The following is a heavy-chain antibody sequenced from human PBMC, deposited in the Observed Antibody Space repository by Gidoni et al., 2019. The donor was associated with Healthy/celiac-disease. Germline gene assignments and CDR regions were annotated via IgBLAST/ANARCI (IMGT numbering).Heavy chain of an antibody. CDR1: GGSISSSSYY. D-gene: IGHD6-6*01. J-gene: IGHJ5*02. CDR3: ARHIKSIAARLNWFDP. Sequence: QLQLQESGPGLVKPSETLSLTCTVSGGSISSSSYYWGWIRQPPGKGLEWIGSIYYSGSTYYNPSLKSRVTISVDTSKNQFSLKLSSVTAADTAVYYCARHIKSIAARLNWFDPWGQGTLVTVSS. V-gene: IGHV4-39*01. CDR2: IYYSGST.